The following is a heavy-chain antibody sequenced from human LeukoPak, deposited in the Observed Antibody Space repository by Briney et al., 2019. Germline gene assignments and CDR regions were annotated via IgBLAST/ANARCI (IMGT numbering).Heavy chain of an antibody. CDR3: ASAAAGTFSYYYYYMDV. CDR2: IYHSGST. V-gene: IGHV4-38-2*02. CDR1: GYSISSGYY. J-gene: IGHJ6*03. Sequence: SETLSLTCTVSGYSISSGYYWGWIRQPPGKVLEWIGSIYHSGSTYYNPSLKSRVAISVDTSKNQFSLKLSSVTAADTAVYYCASAAAGTFSYYYYYMDVWGKGTTVTVSS. D-gene: IGHD6-13*01.